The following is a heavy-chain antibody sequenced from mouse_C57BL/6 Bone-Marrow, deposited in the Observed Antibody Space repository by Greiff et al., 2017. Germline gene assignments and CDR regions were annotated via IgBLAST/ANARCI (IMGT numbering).Heavy chain of an antibody. V-gene: IGHV1-63*01. Sequence: QVQLKESGAELVRPGTSVKMSCKASGYTFTNYWIGWAKQRPGHGLEWIGDIYPGGGYTNYNEKFKGKATLTADKSSSTAYMQLSSLTSEDSAIYYCARKGRGAMDYWGQGTSLTVSS. CDR2: IYPGGGYT. CDR3: ARKGRGAMDY. J-gene: IGHJ4*01. CDR1: GYTFTNYW. D-gene: IGHD3-3*01.